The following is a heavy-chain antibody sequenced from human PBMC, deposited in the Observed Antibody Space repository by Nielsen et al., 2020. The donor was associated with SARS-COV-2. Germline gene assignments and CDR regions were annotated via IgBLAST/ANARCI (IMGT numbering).Heavy chain of an antibody. CDR2: IYYSGST. CDR1: GSSISSGGYY. Sequence: SETLSLTCTVSGSSISSGGYYWSWIRQHPGKGLEWIGYIYYSGSTYYNPSLKSRVTISVDTSKNQFSLKLSSVTAADTAVYYCARAPAEIMVVAATVNWFDPWGQGTLVTVSS. D-gene: IGHD2-15*01. J-gene: IGHJ5*02. V-gene: IGHV4-31*03. CDR3: ARAPAEIMVVAATVNWFDP.